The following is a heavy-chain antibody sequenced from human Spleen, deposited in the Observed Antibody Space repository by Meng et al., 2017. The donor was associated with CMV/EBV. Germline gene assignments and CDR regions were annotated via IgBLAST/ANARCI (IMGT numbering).Heavy chain of an antibody. J-gene: IGHJ4*02. Sequence: KAYGYTFTGYYIHWVRQAPGQGLEWLGWIDPSSGATNYTQKFRGRVTVTSATSIRTAYMELSGLTSDDTAVYYCGREFPRWGLEFDYWGQGTLVTVSS. CDR2: IDPSSGAT. D-gene: IGHD2-21*01. CDR1: GYTFTGYY. V-gene: IGHV1-2*02. CDR3: GREFPRWGLEFDY.